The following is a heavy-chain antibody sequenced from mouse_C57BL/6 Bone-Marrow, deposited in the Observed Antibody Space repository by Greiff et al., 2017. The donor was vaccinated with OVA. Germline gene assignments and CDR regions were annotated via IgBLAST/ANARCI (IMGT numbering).Heavy chain of an antibody. CDR1: GYTFTSYW. V-gene: IGHV1-7*01. CDR2: INPSSGYT. D-gene: IGHD1-2*01. J-gene: IGHJ2*01. Sequence: QVQLKQSGAELAKPGASVKLSCKASGYTFTSYWMHWVKQRPGQGLEWIGYINPSSGYTKYNQKFKDKATLTADKSSSTAYMQLSSLTYEDSAVYYCASFITTASYFDYWGQGTTLTVSS. CDR3: ASFITTASYFDY.